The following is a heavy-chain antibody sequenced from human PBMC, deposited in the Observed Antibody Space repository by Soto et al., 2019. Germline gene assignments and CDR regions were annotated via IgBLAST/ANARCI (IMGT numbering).Heavy chain of an antibody. CDR3: ASHSIGDRYGDYSDY. CDR2: INPSGGST. CDR1: GYTITNYY. D-gene: IGHD3-10*01. V-gene: IGHV1-46*01. J-gene: IGHJ4*02. Sequence: QVQLVQSGAEVKKPGASVKVSCKASGYTITNYYIHWVRQAPGQRLEWMGIINPSGGSTSYAQKFQGRITMTWDTSTSTVYMELNSLGSEDTAVYYCASHSIGDRYGDYSDYWGRGTLVTVSS.